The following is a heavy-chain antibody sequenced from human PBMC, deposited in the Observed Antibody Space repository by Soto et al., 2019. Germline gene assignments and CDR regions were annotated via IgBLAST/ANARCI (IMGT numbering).Heavy chain of an antibody. CDR2: ISWDHDK. CDR3: AHLFSLRAFDI. J-gene: IGHJ3*02. Sequence: QITLKESGPTLVKPTQTLTLTCTFSGFSLNTTRAGVGWIRQPPGKALEWLALISWDHDKRYSPFLRSRLTITKDTSKNQVALTVTSIDPVDTATYYCAHLFSLRAFDIWGQRATVTVSS. CDR1: GFSLNTTRAG. V-gene: IGHV2-5*02.